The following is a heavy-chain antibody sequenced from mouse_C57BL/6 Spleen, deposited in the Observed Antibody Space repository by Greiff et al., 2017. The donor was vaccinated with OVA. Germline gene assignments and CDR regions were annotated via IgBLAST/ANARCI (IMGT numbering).Heavy chain of an antibody. CDR2: ISNLAYSI. D-gene: IGHD2-4*01. Sequence: EVKVVESGGGLVQPGGSLKLSCAASGFTFSDYGMAWVRQAPRKGPEWVAFISNLAYSIYYADTVTGRFTISRENAKNTLYLEMSSLRSEDTAMYYCARHYDYDGGFAYWGQGTLVTVSA. J-gene: IGHJ3*01. CDR1: GFTFSDYG. CDR3: ARHYDYDGGFAY. V-gene: IGHV5-15*01.